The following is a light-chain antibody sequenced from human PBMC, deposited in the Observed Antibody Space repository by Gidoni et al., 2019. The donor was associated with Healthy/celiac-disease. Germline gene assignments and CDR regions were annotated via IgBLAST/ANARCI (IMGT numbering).Light chain of an antibody. CDR1: QSVSSSY. J-gene: IGKJ1*01. V-gene: IGKV3-20*01. CDR3: QQYGSSPWT. Sequence: EIVLTQSPGTLFLSPGERATLSCRASQSVSSSYLAWYQQKPGQAPRLLIYGASSRATGIPDRFSGSGSGTDFTLTISRLEPKDFAVYYCQQYGSSPWTFGQGTKVEIK. CDR2: GAS.